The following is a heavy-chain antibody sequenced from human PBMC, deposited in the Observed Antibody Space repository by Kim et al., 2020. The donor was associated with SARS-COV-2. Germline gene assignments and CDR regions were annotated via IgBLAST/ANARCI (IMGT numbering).Heavy chain of an antibody. D-gene: IGHD6-19*01. Sequence: GGSLRLSCAASGFIFSAHYMEWVRQPPGKGLEWVGRSSNRANSYTTEYAATVKGRFTISRDGTKNSLYLQLNSLKSEDTVVYYCASRIAVTGTDALDVWGQGTMVTVSS. CDR1: GFIFSAHY. CDR2: SSNRANSYTT. J-gene: IGHJ3*01. CDR3: ASRIAVTGTDALDV. V-gene: IGHV3-72*01.